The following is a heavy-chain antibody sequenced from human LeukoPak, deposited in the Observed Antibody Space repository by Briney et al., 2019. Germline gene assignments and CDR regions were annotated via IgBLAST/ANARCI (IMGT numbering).Heavy chain of an antibody. CDR3: ARVFTDSGSYYSEY. J-gene: IGHJ4*02. CDR1: GCSISGSY. CDR2: IYSSGST. Sequence: SETLSPTCTVSGCSISGSYWSWIRQPPGKGLEWIGYIYSSGSTNYNPALKSRVTISVDTSKNQFSLKLKSVTTADTAVYYCARVFTDSGSYYSEYWGQGTLVTVSS. D-gene: IGHD3-22*01. V-gene: IGHV4-59*01.